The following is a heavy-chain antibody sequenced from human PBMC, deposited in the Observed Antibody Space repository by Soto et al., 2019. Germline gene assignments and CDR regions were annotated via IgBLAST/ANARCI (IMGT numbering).Heavy chain of an antibody. V-gene: IGHV3-21*01. J-gene: IGHJ4*02. CDR1: GFTFSSYS. D-gene: IGHD2-2*01. CDR3: GRVYCSSTSCYSPLDY. CDR2: ISSSSSYI. Sequence: EVQLVESGGGLVKPGGSLRLSCAASGFTFSSYSMNWVRQAPGKGLEWVSSISSSSSYIYYADSVKGRFTISRDNAQNSLHPQMNSLKAEDTAGYYCGRVYCSSTSCYSPLDYWGQGTLVTVSS.